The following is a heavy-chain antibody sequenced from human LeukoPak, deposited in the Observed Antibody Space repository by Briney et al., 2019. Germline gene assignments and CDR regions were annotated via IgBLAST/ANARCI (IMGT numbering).Heavy chain of an antibody. Sequence: PSEPLSLICTVSGGFISSYYWSWIRQPPGKGREGIGYIYYSGSTNYNPSLKSRVTISVDTYMNQFSLKLSAVTAVDTAVDDCAREDGGNPSGWGQGTLVTVSS. V-gene: IGHV4-59*01. D-gene: IGHD4-23*01. CDR3: AREDGGNPSG. CDR2: IYYSGST. CDR1: GGFISSYY. J-gene: IGHJ4*02.